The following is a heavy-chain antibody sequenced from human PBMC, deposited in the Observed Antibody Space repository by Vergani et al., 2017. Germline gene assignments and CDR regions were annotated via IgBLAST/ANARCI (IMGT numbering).Heavy chain of an antibody. V-gene: IGHV1-69*01. CDR2: IIPIFGTA. D-gene: IGHD2-2*01. CDR3: AGVGASRESHRVAVPAAFLGYFDL. CDR1: GGTFSSYA. J-gene: IGHJ2*01. Sequence: QVQLVQSGAEVKKPGSSVKVSCKASGGTFSSYAISWVRQAPGQGLEWMGGIIPIFGTANYAQKFQGRVTITADESTSTAYMELSSLRSEDTAVYYCAGVGASRESHRVAVPAAFLGYFDLWGRGTLVTVSS.